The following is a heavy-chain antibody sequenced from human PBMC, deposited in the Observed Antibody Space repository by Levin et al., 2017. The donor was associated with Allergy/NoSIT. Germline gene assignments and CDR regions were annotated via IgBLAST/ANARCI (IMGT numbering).Heavy chain of an antibody. J-gene: IGHJ6*02. CDR3: ARGHSQFDWFLWGMDV. CDR2: ISSSGGTI. V-gene: IGHV3-11*01. Sequence: GGSLRLSCAASGFTFSDYYMYWMRQAPGKGLEWVSYISSSGGTIYYGDSVKGRFTISRDNAKDSLHLQMNSLRAEDTAVYYCARGHSQFDWFLWGMDVWGQGTTVTVSS. CDR1: GFTFSDYY. D-gene: IGHD3-9*01.